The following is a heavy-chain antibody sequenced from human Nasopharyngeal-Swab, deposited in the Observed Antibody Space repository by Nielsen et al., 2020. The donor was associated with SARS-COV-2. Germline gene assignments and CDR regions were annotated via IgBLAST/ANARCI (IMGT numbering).Heavy chain of an antibody. CDR2: ISSSSSYT. J-gene: IGHJ2*01. CDR3: ARSRGGTAHLTYWYFDL. D-gene: IGHD1-1*01. V-gene: IGHV3-21*01. Sequence: GGSLRLSCAASGFTFSSYAMSWVRQAPGKGLEWVSSISSSSSYTYYGDSMKGRFTISRDNARNALHLQLNSLRVEDTAVYYCARSRGGTAHLTYWYFDLWGRGTLVTVSS. CDR1: GFTFSSYA.